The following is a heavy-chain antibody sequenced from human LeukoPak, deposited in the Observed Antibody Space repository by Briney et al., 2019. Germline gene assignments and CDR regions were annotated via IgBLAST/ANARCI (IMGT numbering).Heavy chain of an antibody. V-gene: IGHV4-61*02. CDR1: GGSISSGSYY. CDR2: IYTSGST. CDR3: ARVAATNDAFDI. Sequence: SETLSLTCTVSGGSISSGSYYWSWIRQPAGKGLEWIGRIYTSGSTNYNPSLKSRVTISVDTSKNQFSLKLSSVTAADTAAYYCARVAATNDAFDIWGQGTMVTVSS. J-gene: IGHJ3*02. D-gene: IGHD2-15*01.